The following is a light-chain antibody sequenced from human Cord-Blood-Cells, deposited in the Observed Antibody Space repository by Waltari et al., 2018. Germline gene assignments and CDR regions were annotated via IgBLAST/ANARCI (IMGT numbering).Light chain of an antibody. CDR2: DAS. CDR1: QDISNY. CDR3: QQYDNPPIT. J-gene: IGKJ5*01. V-gene: IGKV1-33*01. Sequence: DLQMTQSPSPLSASVGDSVIITCQASQDISNYLTWYQQKPGKAPKLLIYDASNLETGVPSRFSGSGSGTDFTFTISSLQPEDIATYYCQQYDNPPITFGQGTRLEIK.